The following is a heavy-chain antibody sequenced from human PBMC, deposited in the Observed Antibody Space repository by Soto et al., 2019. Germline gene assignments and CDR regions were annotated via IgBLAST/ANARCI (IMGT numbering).Heavy chain of an antibody. J-gene: IGHJ3*02. D-gene: IGHD5-12*01. Sequence: DVQLVESGGGLIQPVESLRLACVASVLTVSGKKYMAWVRQAPGKGPEWVSGVYDLDGTYYADSVRGRFTTSIDSSRTTVYLQMRDLRPEDTALYFCATWHLREHAYDIWGQGTMVTVSS. CDR1: VLTVSGKKY. CDR2: VYDLDGT. CDR3: ATWHLREHAYDI. V-gene: IGHV3-53*01.